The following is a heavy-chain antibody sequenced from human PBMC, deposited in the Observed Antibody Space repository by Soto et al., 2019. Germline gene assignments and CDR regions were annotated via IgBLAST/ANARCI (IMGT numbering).Heavy chain of an antibody. J-gene: IGHJ6*02. CDR3: AIEMATISDYYGMDV. CDR1: GYSFTSYW. D-gene: IGHD5-12*01. CDR2: IDPSDSYT. V-gene: IGHV5-10-1*01. Sequence: GESLKISFKGSGYSFTSYWISWVRQMPGKGLEWMGRIDPSDSYTNYSPSFQGHVTISADKSISTAYLQWSSLKASDTAMYYCAIEMATISDYYGMDVWGQGTTVTVSS.